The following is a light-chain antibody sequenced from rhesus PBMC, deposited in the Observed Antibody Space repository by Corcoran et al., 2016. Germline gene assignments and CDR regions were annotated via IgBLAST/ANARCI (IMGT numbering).Light chain of an antibody. CDR2: EVS. V-gene: IGLV2-32*02. CDR3: SSYAGSNTGL. CDR1: SSDIGVYNY. Sequence: QAALTQPRSVSGSPGQSVTISCTGTSSDIGVYNYVSWYQQHPGTAPALMIYEVSTRPSGVSDRFSGSKSGNTASRTISGLQAEDEADYYCSSYAGSNTGLFGGGTRLTVL. J-gene: IGLJ3*01.